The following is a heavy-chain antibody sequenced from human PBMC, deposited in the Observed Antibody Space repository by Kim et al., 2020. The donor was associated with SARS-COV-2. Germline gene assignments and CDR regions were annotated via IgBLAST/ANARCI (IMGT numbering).Heavy chain of an antibody. D-gene: IGHD3-16*01. V-gene: IGHV3-30*10. J-gene: IGHJ4*02. CDR3: AKDDYGSIDY. CDR2: NI. Sequence: NIDYTDSVRGRFTISRDNSKNTLYLQMNSLRPEDTAVYICAKDDYGSIDYWGQGTLVTVSS.